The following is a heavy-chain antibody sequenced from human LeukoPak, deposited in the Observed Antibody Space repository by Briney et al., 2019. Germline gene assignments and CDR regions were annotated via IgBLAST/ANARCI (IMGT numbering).Heavy chain of an antibody. D-gene: IGHD1-26*01. Sequence: GGSLRLSCAASGFTLSSYGMSWVRQAPGKGLECVSTISGGGDSTYYADSVKGRFTISRDKSKNTLYLRMDSLRAEDTAVYYCAKGREAYSGSYTPFDYWGQGTLVTVSS. CDR2: ISGGGDST. V-gene: IGHV3-23*01. J-gene: IGHJ4*02. CDR1: GFTLSSYG. CDR3: AKGREAYSGSYTPFDY.